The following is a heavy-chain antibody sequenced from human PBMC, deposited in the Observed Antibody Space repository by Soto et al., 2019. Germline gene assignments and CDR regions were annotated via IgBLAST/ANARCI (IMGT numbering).Heavy chain of an antibody. D-gene: IGHD2-2*01. V-gene: IGHV1-46*01. CDR1: GYTFTSYY. Sequence: GASVKVSCKASGYTFTSYYIHWVRQAPGQGLEWIGIINPSGGSTSYAQKLQGRVTMTRDTSTSTVYMELSSLRSEDTAVYYCAREEVPAAGYYYYGMDVWGQGTTVTVSS. CDR2: INPSGGST. CDR3: AREEVPAAGYYYYGMDV. J-gene: IGHJ6*02.